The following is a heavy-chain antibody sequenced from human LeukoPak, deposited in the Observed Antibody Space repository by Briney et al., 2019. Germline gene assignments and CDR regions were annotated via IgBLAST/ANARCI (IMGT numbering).Heavy chain of an antibody. CDR3: ARDGGEYSGSYAPSG. Sequence: GGSLRLSCAASGFTFSSYAMHWFRKAPGKGLEGVAVISYDGSNKYYADSVKGRFTISRDNSKNTLYLQMNSLRAEDTAVYYCARDGGEYSGSYAPSGWGQGTLVTVSS. V-gene: IGHV3-30-3*01. D-gene: IGHD1-26*01. CDR1: GFTFSSYA. CDR2: ISYDGSNK. J-gene: IGHJ4*02.